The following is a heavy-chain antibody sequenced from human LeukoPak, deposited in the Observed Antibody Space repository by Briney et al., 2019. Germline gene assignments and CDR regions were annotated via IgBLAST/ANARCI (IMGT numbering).Heavy chain of an antibody. CDR3: ARDVGASAPDAFDI. CDR1: GFTFSTYN. V-gene: IGHV3-21*01. Sequence: GGSLRLSCAASGFTFSTYNMNWVRQAPGKGLEWVSSISTSSNYIYYADSVWGRFTISRDNAKSSLYLQMNSLRAEDTDVYYCARDVGASAPDAFDIWGQGTMVTVSS. J-gene: IGHJ3*02. D-gene: IGHD3-16*01. CDR2: ISTSSNYI.